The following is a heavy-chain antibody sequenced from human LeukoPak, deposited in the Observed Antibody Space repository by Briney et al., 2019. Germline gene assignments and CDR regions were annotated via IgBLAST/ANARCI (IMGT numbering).Heavy chain of an antibody. CDR3: ARERVPADFDY. J-gene: IGHJ4*02. CDR1: GYTFTSYG. CDR2: ISPYSGGT. D-gene: IGHD6-25*01. Sequence: ASVKVSCKASGYTFTSYGISWVRQAPGQGLEWMGRISPYSGGTNYAQKLQGRVTMTTDTSTSTAYMELRSLRSDDTAVYYCARERVPADFDYWGRGTLVTVSS. V-gene: IGHV1-18*01.